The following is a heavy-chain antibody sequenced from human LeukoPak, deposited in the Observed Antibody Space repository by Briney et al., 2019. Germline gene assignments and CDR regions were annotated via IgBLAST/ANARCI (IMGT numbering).Heavy chain of an antibody. J-gene: IGHJ4*02. CDR2: IIPIFGTA. Sequence: ASVKVSCKASGGTFSSYAISWVRQAPGQGLEWMGGIIPIFGTANYAQKFQGRVTITADESTSTAYMELSSLRSEDTAVYYCARGGLELDPYYFDYWGQGTLVTVSS. CDR1: GGTFSSYA. CDR3: ARGGLELDPYYFDY. D-gene: IGHD1-7*01. V-gene: IGHV1-69*13.